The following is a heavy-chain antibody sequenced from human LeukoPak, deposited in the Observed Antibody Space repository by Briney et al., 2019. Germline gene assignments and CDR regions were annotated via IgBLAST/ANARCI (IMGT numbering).Heavy chain of an antibody. D-gene: IGHD2-21*02. V-gene: IGHV3-7*05. J-gene: IGHJ4*02. Sequence: GGSLRLRWAAAGFPFSTYWITWVRQAPGKGLEWVAHIKEDGSVTYYVDSVKGRFTISRDNAKNSLYLQMNSLRAEDTAVYYCARAGKGDYYWGQGTLVTVSS. CDR2: IKEDGSVT. CDR1: GFPFSTYW. CDR3: ARAGKGDYY.